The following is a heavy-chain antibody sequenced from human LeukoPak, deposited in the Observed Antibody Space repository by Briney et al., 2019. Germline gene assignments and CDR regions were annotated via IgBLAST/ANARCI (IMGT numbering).Heavy chain of an antibody. J-gene: IGHJ4*02. CDR3: ATHPPKLCTGGSCSDY. CDR1: GGSISSYS. CDR2: IYYSGST. Sequence: SETLSLTCTVSGGSISSYSWSWIRQPPGKGLEWIGYIYYSGSTNYNPSLKSRVTISIDTSKNQFSLKLSSVTAADTAVYYCATHPPKLCTGGSCSDYWGQGTLVTVS. D-gene: IGHD2-15*01. V-gene: IGHV4-59*01.